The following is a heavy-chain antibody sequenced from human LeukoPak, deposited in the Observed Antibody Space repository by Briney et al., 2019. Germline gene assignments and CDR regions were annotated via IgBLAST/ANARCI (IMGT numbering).Heavy chain of an antibody. CDR1: GYTFTSYG. J-gene: IGHJ4*02. CDR3: ARDGVRGGELWYFDY. Sequence: ASVKVSCKASGYTFTSYGISWVRQAPGQGLEWMGWISAYNGNTNYAQKLQGRVTMTTDTSTSTAYMELRSLRSDDTAVYYCARDGVRGGELWYFDYWGQGTLVTVSS. D-gene: IGHD3-10*01. CDR2: ISAYNGNT. V-gene: IGHV1-18*01.